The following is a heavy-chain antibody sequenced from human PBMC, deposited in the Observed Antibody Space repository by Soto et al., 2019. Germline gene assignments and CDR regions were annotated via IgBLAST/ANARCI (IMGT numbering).Heavy chain of an antibody. Sequence: QVQLVESGGGVVQPGRSLRLSCAASGFTFSSYAMHWVRQAPGKGLEWVAVISYDGSNKYYADSVKGRFTISRDNSKNTLYLQMNSLRAEDTAVYYCARDLGLNWFDPWGQGTLVTVSS. J-gene: IGHJ5*02. V-gene: IGHV3-30-3*01. CDR3: ARDLGLNWFDP. CDR1: GFTFSSYA. CDR2: ISYDGSNK.